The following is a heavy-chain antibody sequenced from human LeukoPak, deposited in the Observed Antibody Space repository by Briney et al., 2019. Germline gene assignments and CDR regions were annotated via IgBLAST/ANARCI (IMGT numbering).Heavy chain of an antibody. CDR3: ARDPGAAAAFDI. Sequence: SETLSLTCTVSGGSISSYYWSWIRQPPGKGLEWIGYIYYSGSTNYNPSLKSRVTISVDTSKNQFSLKLSSVTAADTAVYYCARDPGAAAAFDIWGQGTMVTVSS. V-gene: IGHV4-59*01. D-gene: IGHD4/OR15-4a*01. CDR1: GGSISSYY. J-gene: IGHJ3*02. CDR2: IYYSGST.